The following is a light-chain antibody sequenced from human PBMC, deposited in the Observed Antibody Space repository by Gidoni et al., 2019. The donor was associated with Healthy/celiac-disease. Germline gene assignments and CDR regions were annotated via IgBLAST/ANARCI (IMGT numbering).Light chain of an antibody. J-gene: IGKJ2*01. Sequence: DIQMTQSTSSLSASVGDRVTITCRASQSISSYLNWYQQKPGKAPKLLIYAASSLQSGVPSRFSDSGSGTDFTLTISSLQTEDFATYYCQQSYSTLMYTFGQGTKLEI. CDR3: QQSYSTLMYT. CDR1: QSISSY. CDR2: AAS. V-gene: IGKV1-39*01.